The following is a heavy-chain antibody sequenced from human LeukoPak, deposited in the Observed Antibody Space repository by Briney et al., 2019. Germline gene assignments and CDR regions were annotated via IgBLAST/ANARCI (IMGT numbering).Heavy chain of an antibody. Sequence: ASVKVSCKASGYTFTSYGVSWVRQAPGQALEWMGWLSAYTGNTHYAQNLQGRVTMTTDTSTSTAYMELRSLRSDDTAVYYCARVYDSSAYYPEDYWGQGTLVTVSS. J-gene: IGHJ4*02. CDR3: ARVYDSSAYYPEDY. V-gene: IGHV1-18*01. CDR2: LSAYTGNT. CDR1: GYTFTSYG. D-gene: IGHD3-22*01.